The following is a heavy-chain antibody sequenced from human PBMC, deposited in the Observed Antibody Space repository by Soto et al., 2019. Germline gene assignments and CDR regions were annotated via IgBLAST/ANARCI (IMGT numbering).Heavy chain of an antibody. CDR3: ARVHVMVVAGSTFDY. D-gene: IGHD6-19*01. CDR2: XXXGXTX. V-gene: IGHV4-38-2*02. CDR1: GYPIRSGSY. Sequence: PSETRSLTCTVSGYPIRSGSYWAWIRQPPAKGPEXRATXXXGXTXXXNXXXXRRITISGDTSNNHFSLKRTYVTAADTAVYYCARVHVMVVAGSTFDYWGHGTLVTVSS. J-gene: IGHJ4*01.